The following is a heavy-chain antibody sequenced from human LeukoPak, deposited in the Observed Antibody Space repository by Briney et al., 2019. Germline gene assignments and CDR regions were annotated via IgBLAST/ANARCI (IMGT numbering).Heavy chain of an antibody. CDR3: AKDDRYCSSTSCSLGAFDI. D-gene: IGHD2-2*01. CDR1: GFTFSSYA. CDR2: ISGSGGST. V-gene: IGHV3-23*01. Sequence: GGSLRLSCAASGFTFSSYAMSWVRQAPGKGLEWDSAISGSGGSTYYADSVKGRFTISRDNSKNTLYLQMNSLRAEDTAVYYCAKDDRYCSSTSCSLGAFDIWGQGTMVTVSS. J-gene: IGHJ3*02.